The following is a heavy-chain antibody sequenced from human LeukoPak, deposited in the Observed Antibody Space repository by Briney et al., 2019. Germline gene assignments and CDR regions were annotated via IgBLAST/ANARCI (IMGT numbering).Heavy chain of an antibody. D-gene: IGHD2-2*01. V-gene: IGHV4-59*01. J-gene: IGHJ5*02. Sequence: KPSETLSLTCTVSGGSISSYYWSWIRQPPGKGLEWIGYIYYSGSTNYNPSLKSRVTISVDTSKNQFSLKLSSVTAADTAVYYCARTVVPAAMGWVYWFDPWGQGTLVTVSS. CDR1: GGSISSYY. CDR2: IYYSGST. CDR3: ARTVVPAAMGWVYWFDP.